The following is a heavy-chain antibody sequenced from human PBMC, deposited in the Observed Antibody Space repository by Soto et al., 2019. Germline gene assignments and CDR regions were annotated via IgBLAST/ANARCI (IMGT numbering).Heavy chain of an antibody. CDR1: GGSISSVDYY. Sequence: QVELQESGPRLAKPSQTLSLTCTVSGGSISSVDYYWSWIRQPPGKGLEWIGYIHYDGSTYNNPSLMSRVTISVDTSKNQFSLKLSSVTAADTAVYYCARCDSTCSLGFWGQGTLVTVSS. CDR3: ARCDSTCSLGF. J-gene: IGHJ4*02. D-gene: IGHD3-22*01. CDR2: IHYDGST. V-gene: IGHV4-30-4*01.